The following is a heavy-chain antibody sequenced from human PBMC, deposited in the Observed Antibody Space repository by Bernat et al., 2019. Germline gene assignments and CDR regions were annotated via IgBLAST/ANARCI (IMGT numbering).Heavy chain of an antibody. CDR3: GKDRRYSGGPSAFDV. J-gene: IGHJ3*01. V-gene: IGHV3-23*01. CDR2: ISGSGDVT. D-gene: IGHD6-19*01. Sequence: EVQLLESGGDLVQPGGSLRLSCAASGFAFSNYAMSWVRQAPGEGLEWVSTISGSGDVTYYADSVRGQFTISRDNSKNTLFLQVNSLRAEDTAIFYCGKDRRYSGGPSAFDVWGQGTMVTVSS. CDR1: GFAFSNYA.